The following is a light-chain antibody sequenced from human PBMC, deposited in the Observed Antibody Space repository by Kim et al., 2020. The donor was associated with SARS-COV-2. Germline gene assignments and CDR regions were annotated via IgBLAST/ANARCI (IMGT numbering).Light chain of an antibody. J-gene: IGLJ2*01. Sequence: VALGQQVRITCQGDSLRSYYASWYQQKPGQAPVLVIYGKNNRPSGIPDRFSGSSSGNTASLTITGAQAEDEADYYCNSRDSSGNRVFGGGTQLTVL. V-gene: IGLV3-19*01. CDR1: SLRSYY. CDR2: GKN. CDR3: NSRDSSGNRV.